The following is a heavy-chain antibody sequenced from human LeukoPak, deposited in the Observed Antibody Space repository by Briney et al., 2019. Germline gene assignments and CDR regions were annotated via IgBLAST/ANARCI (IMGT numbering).Heavy chain of an antibody. CDR3: AKSAPYCSGDSCYSMGWYYYGMDV. Sequence: GGSLRLSCAASGFTFSSYGMHWVRQAPGKGLEWVSFISYDGGNKYYVDSVKGRFTISRDNSKSTLYLQMNSLRAEDTAVYYCAKSAPYCSGDSCYSMGWYYYGMDVWGKGTTVTVSS. J-gene: IGHJ6*04. CDR2: ISYDGGNK. CDR1: GFTFSSYG. D-gene: IGHD2-15*01. V-gene: IGHV3-30*18.